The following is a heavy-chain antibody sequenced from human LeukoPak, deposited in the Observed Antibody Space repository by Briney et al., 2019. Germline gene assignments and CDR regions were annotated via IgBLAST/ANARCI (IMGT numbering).Heavy chain of an antibody. Sequence: PGGSLRLSCAASGFIFNSYSMNWVRQAPGKGLEWVSSLSSSSSYKYYADSVKGRFTISRDNAKNSLYLQMNSLRAEDTAVYYCAELGITMIGGVWGKGTTVTISS. CDR2: LSSSSSYK. J-gene: IGHJ6*04. D-gene: IGHD3-10*02. CDR1: GFIFNSYS. CDR3: AELGITMIGGV. V-gene: IGHV3-21*01.